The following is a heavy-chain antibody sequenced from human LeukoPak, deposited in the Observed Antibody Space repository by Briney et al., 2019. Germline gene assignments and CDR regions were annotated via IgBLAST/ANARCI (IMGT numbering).Heavy chain of an antibody. J-gene: IGHJ6*02. CDR2: ISSSSSYI. Sequence: PGGSLRLSCAASGFTFSSYSMNWVRQAPGKGLEWVSSISSSSSYIYYADSVKGRFTISRDNAKSSLYLQMNSLRAEDTAVYYCAIDYGDYEGGPYGMDVWGQGTTVTVSS. CDR1: GFTFSSYS. V-gene: IGHV3-21*01. CDR3: AIDYGDYEGGPYGMDV. D-gene: IGHD4-17*01.